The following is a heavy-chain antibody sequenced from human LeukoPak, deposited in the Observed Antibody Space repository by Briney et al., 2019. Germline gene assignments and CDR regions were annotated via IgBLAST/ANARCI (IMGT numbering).Heavy chain of an antibody. Sequence: GESLKISCKGSGYSFTSYWTGWVRQMPGKGLEWMGIIYPGDSDTRYSPSFQGQVTISADKSISTAYLQWSSLKASDTAMYYCARPRYYGSDAFDIWGQGTMVTVSS. CDR1: GYSFTSYW. CDR2: IYPGDSDT. V-gene: IGHV5-51*01. CDR3: ARPRYYGSDAFDI. J-gene: IGHJ3*02. D-gene: IGHD3-10*01.